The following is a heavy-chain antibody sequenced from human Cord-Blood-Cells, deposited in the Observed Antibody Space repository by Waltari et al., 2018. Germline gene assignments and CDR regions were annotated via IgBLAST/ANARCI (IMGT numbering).Heavy chain of an antibody. V-gene: IGHV4-38-2*02. J-gene: IGHJ6*02. CDR3: ARDDSSWVPYYYYYGMDV. Sequence: QVQLQESGPGLVKPSETLSLTCAVSGYSISSGYYWGWIRQPPGKGLEWIGSIYHSGSPYHHPSLKSRVTISVDTSKNQFSLKLSSVTAADTAVYYCARDDSSWVPYYYYYGMDVWGQGTTVTVSS. CDR2: IYHSGSP. CDR1: GYSISSGYY. D-gene: IGHD6-13*01.